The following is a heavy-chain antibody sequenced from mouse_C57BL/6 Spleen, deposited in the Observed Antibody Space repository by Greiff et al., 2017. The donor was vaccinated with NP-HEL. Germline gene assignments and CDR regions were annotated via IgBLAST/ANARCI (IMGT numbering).Heavy chain of an antibody. CDR3: ARELAGTPTYFDY. CDR1: GYAFSSYW. J-gene: IGHJ2*01. V-gene: IGHV1-80*01. CDR2: IYPGDGDT. D-gene: IGHD4-1*01. Sequence: VQLQQSGAELVKPGASVKISCKASGYAFSSYWMNWVKQRPGKGLEWIGQIYPGDGDTNYNGKFKGKATLTADKSSSTAYMQRSSLTSEDSAVYVCARELAGTPTYFDYWGQGTTLTVSS.